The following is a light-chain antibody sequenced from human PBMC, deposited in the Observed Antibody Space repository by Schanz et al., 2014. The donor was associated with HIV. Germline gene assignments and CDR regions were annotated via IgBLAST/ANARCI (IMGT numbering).Light chain of an antibody. CDR3: QQYSNWPLSIT. J-gene: IGKJ5*01. Sequence: EIVLTQSPATLSLAPGERATLSCRASQSVSSSYLAWYQQKPGQAPRLLIYGASSRATGIPDRFSGSGSATEFTLTISRLQSEDFAFYHCQQYSNWPLSITFGQGTRLDMK. V-gene: IGKV3-20*01. CDR2: GAS. CDR1: QSVSSSY.